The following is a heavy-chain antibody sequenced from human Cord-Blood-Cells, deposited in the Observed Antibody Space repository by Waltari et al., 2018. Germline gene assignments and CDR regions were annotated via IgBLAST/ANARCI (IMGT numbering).Heavy chain of an antibody. CDR3: ARDYEGAVAGIDY. CDR2: VWYEGMNK. Sequence: QVQLVESGGGVVQPGRSLRLSCAASGFTFSSYGMHWVRQAPGKGPGCVAVVWYEGMNKCYADSGEGRCTISRDNSKNTLYLQMNSLRAEGTAVYYCARDYEGAVAGIDYWGQGTLVTVSS. CDR1: GFTFSSYG. D-gene: IGHD6-19*01. J-gene: IGHJ4*02. V-gene: IGHV3-33*01.